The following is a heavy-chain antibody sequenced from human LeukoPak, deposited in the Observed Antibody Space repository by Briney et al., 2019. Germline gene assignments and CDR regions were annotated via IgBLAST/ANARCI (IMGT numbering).Heavy chain of an antibody. CDR2: IYSSGST. J-gene: IGHJ4*02. V-gene: IGHV4-59*08. D-gene: IGHD1-1*01. CDR3: ARRPTGDPKFDY. CDR1: GGSISNYF. Sequence: PSETLSLTCSVSGGSISNYFWTWIRQHPGKGLEWIGYIYSSGSTYYNPSLKSRVTISVDTSKNRFSLKLSTVTAADTAVYYCARRPTGDPKFDYWGQGTLVTVSS.